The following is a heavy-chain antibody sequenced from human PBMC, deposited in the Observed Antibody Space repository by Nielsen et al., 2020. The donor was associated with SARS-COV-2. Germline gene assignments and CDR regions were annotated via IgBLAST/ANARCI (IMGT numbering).Heavy chain of an antibody. CDR2: INAGNAQT. D-gene: IGHD6-6*01. J-gene: IGHJ3*02. CDR3: AVTSTSSSADDAYDT. Sequence: SVKVSCKATGYTFTSYAVHWVRQAPGQRLEWMGWINAGNAQTKYSPTFQDRVTFARDTPARTFYMEMRSLKSEDTAVYYCAVTSTSSSADDAYDTWGQGAMVTVSS. CDR1: GYTFTSYA. V-gene: IGHV1-3*01.